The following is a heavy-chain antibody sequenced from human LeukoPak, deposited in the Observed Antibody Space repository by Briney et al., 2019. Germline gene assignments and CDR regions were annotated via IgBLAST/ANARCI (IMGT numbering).Heavy chain of an antibody. D-gene: IGHD6-19*01. J-gene: IGHJ4*02. CDR3: ARQTSSSGWDSFDY. CDR1: GGSISSSSYY. CDR2: IYYSGST. V-gene: IGHV4-39*01. Sequence: SETLSLTCTVSGGSISSSSYYWGWIRQPPGKGLEWIGSIYYSGSTYYNPSLKSRVTISVDTSKNQFSLKLSSVTAADTAVYYCARQTSSSGWDSFDYWGQGTLVTVSS.